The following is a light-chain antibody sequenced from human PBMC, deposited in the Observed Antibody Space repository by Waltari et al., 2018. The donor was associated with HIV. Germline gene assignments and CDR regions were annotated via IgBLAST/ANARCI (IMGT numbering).Light chain of an antibody. J-gene: IGLJ3*02. Sequence: QSALTQPRSVSGSPGQSVTISCTGPSRYVGGYNYVSWYQQHPGKAPKLMIDDVSKRPSGVPARFSASKSGNTASLTISGLQAEDEADYYCCSYGGSYTWVFGGGTKLTVL. CDR3: CSYGGSYTWV. CDR1: SRYVGGYNY. V-gene: IGLV2-11*01. CDR2: DVS.